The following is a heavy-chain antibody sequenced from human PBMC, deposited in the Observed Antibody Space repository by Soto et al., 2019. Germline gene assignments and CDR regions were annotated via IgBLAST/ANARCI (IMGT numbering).Heavy chain of an antibody. CDR3: ARDRGCSGGSCYFDYYGMDV. CDR1: GFTFSSYG. D-gene: IGHD2-15*01. CDR2: IWYDGSNK. J-gene: IGHJ6*02. Sequence: QVQLVESGGGVVQPGRSLRLSCAASGFTFSSYGMHWVRQAPGKGLEWVAVIWYDGSNKYYADSVKGRFTISRDNSKNTGYLQMNSLRGEDTAVYYCARDRGCSGGSCYFDYYGMDVWGQGTTVTVSS. V-gene: IGHV3-33*01.